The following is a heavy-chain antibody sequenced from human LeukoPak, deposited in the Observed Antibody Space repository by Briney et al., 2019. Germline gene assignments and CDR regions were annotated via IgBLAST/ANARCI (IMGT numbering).Heavy chain of an antibody. CDR1: GGSFSGYY. V-gene: IGHV4-34*01. Sequence: PSETLSLTCAVYGGSFSGYYWSWIRQPPGKGLEWIGEINHSGSTNYNPSLKSRVTISVDTSKNQFSLKLSSVTAADTAVYYCARAGSGYSFDIWGQGTMVTVSS. CDR2: INHSGST. CDR3: ARAGSGYSFDI. D-gene: IGHD3-22*01. J-gene: IGHJ3*02.